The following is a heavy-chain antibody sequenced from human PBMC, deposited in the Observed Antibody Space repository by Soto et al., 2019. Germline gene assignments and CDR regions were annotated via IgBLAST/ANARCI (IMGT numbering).Heavy chain of an antibody. CDR1: AGTFSSYA. CDR2: LIPIFGTA. V-gene: IGHV1-69*01. D-gene: IGHD5-18*01. J-gene: IGHJ4*02. CDR3: ARLVDTAMVYFDY. Sequence: QVQLVQSGAEVKKPGSSVKVSCKASAGTFSSYAISWVRQATGQGLEWMGGLIPIFGTANYAQKFQGRVTITADESTSTAYMEVSSLRSEDTAVYYWARLVDTAMVYFDYWGQGTLVTVSS.